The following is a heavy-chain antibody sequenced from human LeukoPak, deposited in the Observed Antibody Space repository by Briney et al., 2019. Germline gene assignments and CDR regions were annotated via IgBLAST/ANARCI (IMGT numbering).Heavy chain of an antibody. V-gene: IGHV3-30*18. Sequence: GGSLRLSCAASGFTFSSYGMHWVRQAPGKGLEWVAVISYDGSNKYYADSVKGRFTISRDNSKNTLYLQMNSLRAEDTAVYYCAKPAITMIVVVIHRPQGAFDIWGQGTMVTVSS. CDR1: GFTFSSYG. CDR2: ISYDGSNK. J-gene: IGHJ3*02. CDR3: AKPAITMIVVVIHRPQGAFDI. D-gene: IGHD3-22*01.